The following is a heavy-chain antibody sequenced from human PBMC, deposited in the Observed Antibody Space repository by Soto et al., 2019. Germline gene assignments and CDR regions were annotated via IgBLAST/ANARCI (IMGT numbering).Heavy chain of an antibody. CDR3: ARHNYGSGSTYFDY. J-gene: IGHJ4*02. D-gene: IGHD3-10*01. V-gene: IGHV4-31*03. CDR2: NYYSGIT. Sequence: SETLSLTCTVSGGSISSGGYYWTWIRQHPGQGLEWIGYNYYSGITYYNPSLKSRVTISVDTSKNQFSLKLNSMTAADTAVYYCARHNYGSGSTYFDYWGQGTLVTVSS. CDR1: GGSISSGGYY.